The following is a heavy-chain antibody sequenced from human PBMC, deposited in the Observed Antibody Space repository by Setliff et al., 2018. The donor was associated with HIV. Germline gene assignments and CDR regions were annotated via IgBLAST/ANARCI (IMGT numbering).Heavy chain of an antibody. CDR2: IYDSGST. D-gene: IGHD3-22*01. Sequence: SETLSLTCTVSGGSISGFYWNWIRQSAGKGLQWIGRIYDSGSTKYNPSLKSRVTMSLDTSKNQFSLNLDSVTAADTAVYYCARGGSYDTFDYWGQGTLVTVSS. CDR3: ARGGSYDTFDY. V-gene: IGHV4-4*07. CDR1: GGSISGFY. J-gene: IGHJ4*02.